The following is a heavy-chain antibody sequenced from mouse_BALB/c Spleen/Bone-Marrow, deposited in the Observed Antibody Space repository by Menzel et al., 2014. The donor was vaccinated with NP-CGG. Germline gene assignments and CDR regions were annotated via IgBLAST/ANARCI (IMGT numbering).Heavy chain of an antibody. J-gene: IGHJ4*01. CDR2: IDPANGNT. Sequence: QLKESGAELVKPGASVKLSCTASGFNIKDXYXHWVXQRPXXGXXWXXXIDPANGNTKYDPKFQGKATITADTSSNTAYLQLSSLTSEDTAVYYCARWEYYAMDYWGQGTSVTVSS. CDR3: ARWEYYAMDY. CDR1: GFNIKDXY. V-gene: IGHV14-3*02. D-gene: IGHD4-1*01.